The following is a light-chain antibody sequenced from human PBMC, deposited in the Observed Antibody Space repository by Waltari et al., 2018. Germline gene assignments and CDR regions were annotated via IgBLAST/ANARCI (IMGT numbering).Light chain of an antibody. Sequence: QSVLTQPPSASETPGQRVIISCSGSISNLGSNDLYWYQQLPGPAPKLLIYRNNQRPSGVPDRFSGSKSGTSASLAISGLRSEDEGVYYCASWDESHYVFGSGTRVTVV. V-gene: IGLV1-47*01. CDR1: ISNLGSND. J-gene: IGLJ1*01. CDR2: RNN. CDR3: ASWDESHYV.